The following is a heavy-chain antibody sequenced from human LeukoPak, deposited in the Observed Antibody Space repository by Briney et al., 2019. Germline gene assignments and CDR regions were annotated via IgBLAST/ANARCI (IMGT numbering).Heavy chain of an antibody. CDR2: IIPILGIA. V-gene: IGHV1-69*04. CDR1: GGTFSSYA. J-gene: IGHJ6*02. D-gene: IGHD3-16*01. CDR3: ARDRYDGDYYYYGMDV. Sequence: SVKVSCKASGGTFSSYAISWVRQAPGQGLEWMGRIIPILGIANYAQKFQGRVTITADKSTSTAYMELSSLRSEDTAVYYCARDRYDGDYYYYGMDVWGQGTTVTVSS.